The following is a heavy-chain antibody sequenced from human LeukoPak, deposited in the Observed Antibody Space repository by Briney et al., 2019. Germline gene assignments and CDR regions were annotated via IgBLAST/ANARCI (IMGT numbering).Heavy chain of an antibody. CDR3: ARMDYDFWSGYYTEYFQH. CDR2: IYTSGST. D-gene: IGHD3-3*01. J-gene: IGHJ1*01. CDR1: GGSISSYY. V-gene: IGHV4-4*07. Sequence: KASETLSLTCTVSGGSISSYYWSWIRQPAGKGLEWIGRIYTSGSTNYNPSLKSRVTISVDTSKNQFSLKLSSVTAADTAVYYCARMDYDFWSGYYTEYFQHWGQGTLVTVSS.